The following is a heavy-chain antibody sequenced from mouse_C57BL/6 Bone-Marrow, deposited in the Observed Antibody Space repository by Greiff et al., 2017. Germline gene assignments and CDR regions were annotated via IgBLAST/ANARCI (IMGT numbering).Heavy chain of an antibody. CDR2: INPSSGYT. J-gene: IGHJ2*01. V-gene: IGHV1-4*01. CDR1: GYTFTSYT. Sequence: QVQLQQSGAELARPGASVKMSCKASGYTFTSYTMHWVKLRPGQGLEWIGYINPSSGYTKYNQKFKDKATLTADKSSSTAYMQLSSLTSEDSAVYYCAITTVVAFDYWGQGTTLTVSA. CDR3: AITTVVAFDY. D-gene: IGHD1-1*01.